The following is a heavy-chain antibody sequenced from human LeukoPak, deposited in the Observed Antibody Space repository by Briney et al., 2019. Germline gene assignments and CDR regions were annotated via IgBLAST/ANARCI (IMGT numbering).Heavy chain of an antibody. CDR1: GFTFDDYA. J-gene: IGHJ3*02. D-gene: IGHD6-13*01. CDR3: AKDRTAAASDAFDI. Sequence: GGSLRLSCAASGFTFDDYAMHWVRQAPGKGLEWVSGISWNSGSIGYADSVKGRFTISRGNAKNSLYLQMNSLRAEDTALYYCAKDRTAAASDAFDIWGQGTMVTVSS. CDR2: ISWNSGSI. V-gene: IGHV3-9*01.